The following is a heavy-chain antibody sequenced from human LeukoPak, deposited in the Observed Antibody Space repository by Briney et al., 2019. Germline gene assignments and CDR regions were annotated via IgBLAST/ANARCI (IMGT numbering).Heavy chain of an antibody. D-gene: IGHD1-26*01. Sequence: ASVKVSCKASGYTFTGYYMHWVRQAPGQGHEWMGRINPNSGGTNYAQKFQGRVTMTRDTSISTAYMELSRLRSDDTAVYYCARGGSGSYGGLEDYWGQGTLVTVSS. V-gene: IGHV1-2*06. CDR3: ARGGSGSYGGLEDY. CDR1: GYTFTGYY. CDR2: INPNSGGT. J-gene: IGHJ4*02.